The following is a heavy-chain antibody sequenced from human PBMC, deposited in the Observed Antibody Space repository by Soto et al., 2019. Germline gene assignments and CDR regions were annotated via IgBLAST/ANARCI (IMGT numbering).Heavy chain of an antibody. V-gene: IGHV4-38-2*01. CDR1: GYSISSGYY. CDR3: ARVMGYFDY. CDR2: IYHSGST. D-gene: IGHD3-16*01. Sequence: SETLSLTCAVSGYSISSGYYWGWIRQPPGKGLERIGSIYHSGSTYYNPSLKSRVTISVDTSKNQFSLKVRFVTAADTAVYYCARVMGYFDYWGQGTLVTVSS. J-gene: IGHJ4*02.